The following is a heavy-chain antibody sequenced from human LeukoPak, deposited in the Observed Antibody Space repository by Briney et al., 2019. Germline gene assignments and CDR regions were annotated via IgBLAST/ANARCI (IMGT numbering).Heavy chain of an antibody. CDR2: IIPIFGTA. V-gene: IGHV1-69*05. Sequence: SVKVSCKASGGTFSSYAISWVRQAPGQGLEWMGGIIPIFGTANYAQKFQGRVTITTDESTSTAYMELSSLRSEDTAVYYCARDIAVAGSYYFDYWGQGNLVTVSS. CDR1: GGTFSSYA. D-gene: IGHD6-19*01. J-gene: IGHJ4*02. CDR3: ARDIAVAGSYYFDY.